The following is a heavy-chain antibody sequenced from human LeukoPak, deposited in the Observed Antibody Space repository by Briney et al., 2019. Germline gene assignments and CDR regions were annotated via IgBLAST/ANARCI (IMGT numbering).Heavy chain of an antibody. CDR1: GVSISSSSYY. CDR2: IYYSGST. J-gene: IGHJ5*01. V-gene: IGHV4-39*07. CDR3: ARSSGGFDS. Sequence: SETLSLTCAVSGVSISSSSYYWGWIRQPPGKGLEWIGSIYYSGSTYYNPSLKSRVTISVDTSKNQFSLKLSSVTAADTAVYYCARSSGGFDSWGQGTLVTVSS.